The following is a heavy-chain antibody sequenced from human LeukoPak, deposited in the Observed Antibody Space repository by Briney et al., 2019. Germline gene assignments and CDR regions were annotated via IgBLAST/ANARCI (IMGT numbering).Heavy chain of an antibody. CDR2: IHEHSSEI. Sequence: GGSLRLSCAASRFTFSSYWMSWVRQAPGKGLEWVASIHEHSSEISYVDSVKGRFTTSRDNAKNLLFLQLNNLRAEDTAVYYCARPRGYSSSSLKYFDFWGQGGLVTVSS. J-gene: IGHJ4*02. CDR3: ARPRGYSSSSLKYFDF. D-gene: IGHD6-13*01. CDR1: RFTFSSYW. V-gene: IGHV3-7*01.